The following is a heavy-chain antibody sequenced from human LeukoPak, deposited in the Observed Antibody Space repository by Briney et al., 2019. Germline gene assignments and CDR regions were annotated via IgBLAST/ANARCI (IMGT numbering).Heavy chain of an antibody. CDR1: GGSISSYY. J-gene: IGHJ6*03. CDR3: ARFMVYYYYMDV. Sequence: PSETLSLTCTVSGGSISSYYWSWIRQPPGKGLEWIGYIYYSGSTNYNPSLKSRVTISVDTSKNQFSLKLSSVTAADTAVYYCARFMVYYYYMDVWGKGTTVTDSS. V-gene: IGHV4-59*01. CDR2: IYYSGST. D-gene: IGHD3-10*01.